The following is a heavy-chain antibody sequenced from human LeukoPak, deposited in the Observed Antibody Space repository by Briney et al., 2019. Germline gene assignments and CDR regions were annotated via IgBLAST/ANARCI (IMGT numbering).Heavy chain of an antibody. CDR2: IIPILGIA. D-gene: IGHD7-27*01. J-gene: IGHJ3*02. CDR3: ARGTGYGTFDI. CDR1: GGTFSSYA. Sequence: GASVKVSCKASGGTFSSYAISWVRQAPGQGLEWMGRIIPILGIANYAQKFQGRVTITADKSTSTAYMELSSLRSEDTAVYYCARGTGYGTFDIWGQGTMVTVSS. V-gene: IGHV1-69*04.